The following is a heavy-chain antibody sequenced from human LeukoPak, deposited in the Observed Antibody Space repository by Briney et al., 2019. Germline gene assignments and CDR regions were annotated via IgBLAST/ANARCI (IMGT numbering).Heavy chain of an antibody. CDR1: GGTFSSYA. CDR3: ARGLSGYRYYYYYMDG. D-gene: IGHD6-25*01. J-gene: IGHJ6*03. V-gene: IGHV1-8*03. CDR2: MNPNSGNT. Sequence: GASVKVSCTASGGTFSSYAISWVRQATGQGLEWMGWMNPNSGNTGYAQKFQGRVTITRNTSISTAYMELSSLRSEDTAVYYCARGLSGYRYYYYYMDGWGKGTTVTVSS.